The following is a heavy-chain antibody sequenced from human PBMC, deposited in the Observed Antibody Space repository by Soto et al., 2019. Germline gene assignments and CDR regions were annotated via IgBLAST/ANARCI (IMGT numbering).Heavy chain of an antibody. CDR2: VIASGGST. J-gene: IGHJ4*02. CDR3: AKDALWGADDLDY. D-gene: IGHD3-10*01. Sequence: EVQLLESGGGLVQPGGSLRLSCAASGFTFSSYAMTWVRQAPGKGLEWVSTVIASGGSTYYADSVKGRFTISRDNSKNTLYLQMNSLRAEDTAVYYCAKDALWGADDLDYWGQGTLVTVSS. V-gene: IGHV3-23*01. CDR1: GFTFSSYA.